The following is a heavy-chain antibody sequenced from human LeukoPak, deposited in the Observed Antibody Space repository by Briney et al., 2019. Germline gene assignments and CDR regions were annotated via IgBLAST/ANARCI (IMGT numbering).Heavy chain of an antibody. CDR3: AKVSYDSSGYPY. Sequence: GGSLRLSCAASGFTFSSYSMNWVRQAPGKGLEWVSSISSSSSYIYYADSVKGRFTISRDNSKNTLYLQMNSLRAEDTAVYYCAKVSYDSSGYPYWGQGTLVTVSS. J-gene: IGHJ4*02. D-gene: IGHD3-22*01. CDR1: GFTFSSYS. V-gene: IGHV3-21*04. CDR2: ISSSSSYI.